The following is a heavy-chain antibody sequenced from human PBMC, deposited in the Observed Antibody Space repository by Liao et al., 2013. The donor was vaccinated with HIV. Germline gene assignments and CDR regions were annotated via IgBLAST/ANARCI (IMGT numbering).Heavy chain of an antibody. CDR1: GGSISSGSYY. Sequence: QVQLQESGPGLVKPSQTLSLTCTVSGGSISSGSYYWSWIRQPAGKGLEWIGRIYTSGSTNYNPSLKSRVTISIDTSKNQFSLKLSSVTAADTAVYYCARGKLVFGGRYYDYWGQGTLVTVSS. D-gene: IGHD3-3*01. CDR3: ARGKLVFGGRYYDY. CDR2: IYTSGST. J-gene: IGHJ4*02. V-gene: IGHV4-61*02.